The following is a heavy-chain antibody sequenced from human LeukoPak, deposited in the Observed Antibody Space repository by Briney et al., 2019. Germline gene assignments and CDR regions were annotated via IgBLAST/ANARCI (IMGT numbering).Heavy chain of an antibody. D-gene: IGHD3-3*01. CDR1: GYSFTTYW. CDR2: IYPGDSDT. V-gene: IGHV5-51*01. J-gene: IGHJ4*02. Sequence: GESLKISCKGSGYSFTTYWIGWVRQMPGKGLEWMGIIYPGDSDTRYNPSFQGQVTISADKSISTAYLQWSSLKASDTAIYYCARHSPPDLPVTIFGVVIIDYWGQGTLVTVSS. CDR3: ARHSPPDLPVTIFGVVIIDY.